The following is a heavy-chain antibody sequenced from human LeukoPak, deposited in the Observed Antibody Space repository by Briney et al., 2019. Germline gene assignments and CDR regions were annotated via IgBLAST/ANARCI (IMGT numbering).Heavy chain of an antibody. CDR1: GYTFSLYD. V-gene: IGHV3-21*05. J-gene: IGHJ4*02. D-gene: IGHD2-2*01. CDR2: MDSGSDDT. Sequence: GGSLRLSCAASGYTFSLYDMNWVRQAPGKGLEWVSYMDSGSDDTHYADSVRGRFTISRDNAKNTLYLQMKSLRAEDTAVYYCARDMYQPSLIDYWGQGTLVTVSS. CDR3: ARDMYQPSLIDY.